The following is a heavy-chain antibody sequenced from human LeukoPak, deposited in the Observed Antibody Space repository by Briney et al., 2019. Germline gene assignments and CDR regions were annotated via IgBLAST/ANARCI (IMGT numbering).Heavy chain of an antibody. CDR1: GYTFTSYI. V-gene: IGHV1-18*01. CDR2: ISAYNGNT. Sequence: ASVKVSCKASGYTFTSYIISWVRQAPGQGLEWMGWISAYNGNTNYVQKFQGRVTMTTDTSTSTAYMELSSLRSEDTAMYYCARGGKRYFDWSHEADYWGQGTLVTASS. J-gene: IGHJ4*02. D-gene: IGHD3-9*01. CDR3: ARGGKRYFDWSHEADY.